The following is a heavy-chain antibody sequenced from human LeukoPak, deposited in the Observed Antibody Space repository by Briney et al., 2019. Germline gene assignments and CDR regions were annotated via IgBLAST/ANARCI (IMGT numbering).Heavy chain of an antibody. CDR2: ISAYNGNT. CDR1: GYTFTMYY. J-gene: IGHJ4*02. V-gene: IGHV1-18*04. D-gene: IGHD6-13*01. CDR3: ARDPGYSSSWYAGDY. Sequence: ASVTVTRKGSGYTFTMYYIHWVRQAPGQGLEWMGWISAYNGNTNYAQKLQGRVTMTTDTSTSTAYMELRSLRSDDTAVYYCARDPGYSSSWYAGDYWGQGTLVTVSS.